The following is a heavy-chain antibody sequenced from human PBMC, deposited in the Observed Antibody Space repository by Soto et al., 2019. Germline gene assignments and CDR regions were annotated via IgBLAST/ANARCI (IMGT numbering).Heavy chain of an antibody. V-gene: IGHV2-5*02. Sequence: QITLKESGPTLVKPTQPLTLTCTFSGFSLSTSGVGVGWIRQPPGKALEWLALIYWDDDKRYSPSLKSRLTITKDTSKNQVVLTLTNTDPVDTATYYSAHRLLQYQLPLFDYWGQGTLVTVSS. D-gene: IGHD4-4*01. CDR1: GFSLSTSGVG. CDR3: AHRLLQYQLPLFDY. CDR2: IYWDDDK. J-gene: IGHJ4*02.